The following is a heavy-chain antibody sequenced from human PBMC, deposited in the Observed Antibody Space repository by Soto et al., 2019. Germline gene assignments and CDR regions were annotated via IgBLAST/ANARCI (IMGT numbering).Heavy chain of an antibody. Sequence: GGSLRLSCVASGFTFSSYSMNWVRQAPGKGLEWVSYISSSSSTIYYADSVKGRFTISRDNAKNSLYLQMNSLRDEDTAVYYCARDSSGYYYYYYYYMDVWGKGTTVTVSS. CDR1: GFTFSSYS. J-gene: IGHJ6*03. D-gene: IGHD3-22*01. CDR2: ISSSSSTI. CDR3: ARDSSGYYYYYYYYMDV. V-gene: IGHV3-48*02.